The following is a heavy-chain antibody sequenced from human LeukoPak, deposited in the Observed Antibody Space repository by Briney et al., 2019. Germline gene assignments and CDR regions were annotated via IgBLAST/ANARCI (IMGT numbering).Heavy chain of an antibody. CDR2: IIAILGIA. CDR3: VSRGFGLGAFDI. V-gene: IGHV1-69*02. CDR1: GGTFSSYT. D-gene: IGHD3-10*01. J-gene: IGHJ3*02. Sequence: SVKVSCKASGGTFSSYTISWVRQAPGQGLEWMGRIIAILGIANYAQKFQGRVTITTDESTSTAYMELSSLRSEDTAVYYCVSRGFGLGAFDIWGQGTMVTVSS.